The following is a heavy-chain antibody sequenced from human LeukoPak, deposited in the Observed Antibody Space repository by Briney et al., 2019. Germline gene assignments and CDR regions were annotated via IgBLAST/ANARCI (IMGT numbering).Heavy chain of an antibody. CDR3: AREHYYYYMDV. V-gene: IGHV6-1*01. CDR1: GDSVSSNSAA. Sequence: SQTLSLTCAISGDSVSSNSAAWNWISQSPSRGLEWLGRTYYRSKWYNDYAVSVKSRITINPNTSKNQFSLQLNSVTPEDTAVYYCAREHYYYYMDVWGKGTTVTVSS. J-gene: IGHJ6*03. CDR2: TYYRSKWYN.